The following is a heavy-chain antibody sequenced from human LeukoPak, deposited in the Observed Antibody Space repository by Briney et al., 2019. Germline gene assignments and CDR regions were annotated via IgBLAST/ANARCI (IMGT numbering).Heavy chain of an antibody. J-gene: IGHJ5*02. CDR3: ARDRANPLNP. D-gene: IGHD1-26*01. CDR1: GGSISSYY. V-gene: IGHV4-59*01. Sequence: SETLSLTCTVSGGSISSYYWSWIRQPPGKGLEWIGYIYYSGSTNYNPSLKSRVTISVDTSKNQFSLKLSSVTAADTAVYYCARDRANPLNPWGQGTLVTVSS. CDR2: IYYSGST.